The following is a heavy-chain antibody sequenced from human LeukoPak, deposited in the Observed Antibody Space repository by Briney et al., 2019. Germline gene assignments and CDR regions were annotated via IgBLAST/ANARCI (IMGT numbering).Heavy chain of an antibody. CDR2: INTNTGNP. V-gene: IGHV7-4-1*02. J-gene: IGHJ4*02. D-gene: IGHD3-9*01. Sequence: ASVKVSCKASGYTFTSYAMNWVRQAPGQGLEWMGWINTNTGNPTYAQGFTGRFVFSLDNSVSTAYLHISSLKAEDTAVYYCARDRYFDILTGYEGLIYWGQGTLVTVSS. CDR1: GYTFTSYA. CDR3: ARDRYFDILTGYEGLIY.